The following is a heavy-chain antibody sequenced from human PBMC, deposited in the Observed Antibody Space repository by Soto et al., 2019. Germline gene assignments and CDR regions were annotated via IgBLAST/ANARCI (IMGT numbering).Heavy chain of an antibody. CDR3: AKGREWELLVGDLYFDL. CDR2: ISYDGSNK. D-gene: IGHD1-26*01. Sequence: QVQLVESGGGVVQPGRSLRLSCAASGFTFNTYGMHWVRQAPGKGLEWVAVISYDGSNKNYADSVKGRFTISRDNSKNTLYLQMNSLRAEDTAVYHCAKGREWELLVGDLYFDLWGRGTLVIVSS. V-gene: IGHV3-30*18. J-gene: IGHJ2*01. CDR1: GFTFNTYG.